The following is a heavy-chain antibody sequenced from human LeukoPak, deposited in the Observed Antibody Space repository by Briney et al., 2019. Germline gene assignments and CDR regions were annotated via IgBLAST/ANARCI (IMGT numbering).Heavy chain of an antibody. D-gene: IGHD6-19*01. V-gene: IGHV3-15*01. Sequence: GGSLRLSCAASGFTFSNAWMSWVRQAPGKGLEWVGRIKSKTDGGTTDYAAPVKGRFTISRDDSKNTLYLQMNSLKTEDTAVYYCTTLRYSSGWAPFDYWGQGTLVTVSS. CDR1: GFTFSNAW. CDR3: TTLRYSSGWAPFDY. J-gene: IGHJ4*02. CDR2: IKSKTDGGTT.